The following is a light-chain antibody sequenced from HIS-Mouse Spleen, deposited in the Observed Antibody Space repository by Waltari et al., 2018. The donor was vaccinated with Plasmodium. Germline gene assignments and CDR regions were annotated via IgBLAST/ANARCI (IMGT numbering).Light chain of an antibody. CDR1: QSVSSN. Sequence: EIVLTQSPATLSVSPGERATLSCRASQSVSSNLAWYQQKPGQAPRLLIYGAYTRATGIPARFSGSVSGTEFTLTISSLQSEDFVVYYCQQYNNWSVTFGPGTKVDIK. CDR2: GAY. J-gene: IGKJ3*01. CDR3: QQYNNWSVT. V-gene: IGKV3-15*01.